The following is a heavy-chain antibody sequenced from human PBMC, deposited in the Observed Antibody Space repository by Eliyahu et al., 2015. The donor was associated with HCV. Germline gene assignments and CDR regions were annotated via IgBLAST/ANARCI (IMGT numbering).Heavy chain of an antibody. Sequence: QVQLQESGPGLVKPSETLSLTCTVSGGXLXTYYWSWXRQPPGKGLEWIGYIHXSGSTNYTPSLKSRVTISVDTSKNQFSLNLTSVTAADTAIYYCASGGGGIAVTGTGGWFDPWGQGTLVTVSS. J-gene: IGHJ5*02. CDR2: IHXSGST. V-gene: IGHV4-59*01. CDR1: GGXLXTYY. CDR3: ASGGGGIAVTGTGGWFDP. D-gene: IGHD6-19*01.